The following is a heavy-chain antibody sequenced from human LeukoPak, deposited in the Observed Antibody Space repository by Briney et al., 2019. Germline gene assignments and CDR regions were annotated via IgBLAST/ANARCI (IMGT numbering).Heavy chain of an antibody. V-gene: IGHV4-59*01. CDR1: GGSISSYY. Sequence: SEILSLTCTVSGGSISSYYWSWIRQPPGKGLEWIGYIYYSGSTNYNPPLKSRVTISVDTSKNQFSLKLSSVTAADTAVYYCATDFSPIPILPGYPADYYYGMDDWGQGTPVTVAS. CDR2: IYYSGST. CDR3: ATDFSPIPILPGYPADYYYGMDD. D-gene: IGHD3-9*01. J-gene: IGHJ6*02.